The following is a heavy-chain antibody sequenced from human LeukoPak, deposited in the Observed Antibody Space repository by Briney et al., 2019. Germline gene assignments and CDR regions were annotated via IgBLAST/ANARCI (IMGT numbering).Heavy chain of an antibody. J-gene: IGHJ4*02. CDR2: IYPGDSDS. V-gene: IGHV5-51*01. CDR3: ARLSGRATIDY. D-gene: IGHD3-10*01. Sequence: GESLKISCKGSGYSFTTYWIGWVRQMPGKGLEWMGIIYPGDSDSRYSPSFQGQVTISADESISTAYLRWSSLKASDTAMYYCARLSGRATIDYWGQGTLVTVSS. CDR1: GYSFTTYW.